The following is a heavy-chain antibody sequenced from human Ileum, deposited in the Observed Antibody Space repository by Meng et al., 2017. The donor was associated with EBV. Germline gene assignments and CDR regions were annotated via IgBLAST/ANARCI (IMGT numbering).Heavy chain of an antibody. CDR2: IDQSGYT. Sequence: QVRLQQWGTGLLKPSETLSLTCAVYGGSFNDYYWPWLRQPPGKGLEWIGEIDQSGYTKFNPSLSSRATISRDTSNNQFSLRLNSVTAADTALYYCARYGRCNGNSFYCFDPWGQGTLVTVSS. V-gene: IGHV4-34*01. J-gene: IGHJ5*02. CDR1: GGSFNDYY. CDR3: ARYGRCNGNSFYCFDP. D-gene: IGHD4-23*01.